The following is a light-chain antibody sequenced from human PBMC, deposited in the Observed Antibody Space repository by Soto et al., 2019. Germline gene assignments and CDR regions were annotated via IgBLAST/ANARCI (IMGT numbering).Light chain of an antibody. Sequence: QSVLTQPPSVSGSPGQSVTISCTGTSSDVGSYNRVSWYQQPPGTAPKLMIYEVSNRPSGVPDRFSGSKSGSTASLTISGLQAEDEADYYCSSYTSSSTYVFGTGTXVTVL. J-gene: IGLJ1*01. V-gene: IGLV2-18*02. CDR2: EVS. CDR1: SSDVGSYNR. CDR3: SSYTSSSTYV.